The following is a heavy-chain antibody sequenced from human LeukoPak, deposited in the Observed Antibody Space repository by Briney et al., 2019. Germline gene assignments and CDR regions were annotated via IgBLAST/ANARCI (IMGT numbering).Heavy chain of an antibody. J-gene: IGHJ4*02. CDR1: GSTFSNYA. Sequence: GSLRLSCAVSGSTFSNYAMTWIRQPPGKGLEWIGEINHSGSANYNPSLMSRVTISLDTSKNHFSLNLSSVTAADTAVYYCARGQGTVTTHWGQGTLVTVSS. D-gene: IGHD4-17*01. CDR3: ARGQGTVTTH. V-gene: IGHV4-34*01. CDR2: INHSGSA.